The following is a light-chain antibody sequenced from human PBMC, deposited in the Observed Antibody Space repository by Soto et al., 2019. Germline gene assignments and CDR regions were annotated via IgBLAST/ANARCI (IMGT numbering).Light chain of an antibody. CDR3: QQTDRSPRT. J-gene: IGKJ1*01. Sequence: IQLTQSPSSLSASVGDRVTITCRASQDIAIYLAWYQQKPGEAPKLLIYAASTLYGGVPSRFSGSESGTVCTLTISSLQREDVATYYCQQTDRSPRTLGQGTKVDIK. CDR1: QDIAIY. CDR2: AAS. V-gene: IGKV1-9*01.